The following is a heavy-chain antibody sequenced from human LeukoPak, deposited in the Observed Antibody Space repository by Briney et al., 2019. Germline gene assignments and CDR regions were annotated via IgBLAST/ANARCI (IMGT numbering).Heavy chain of an antibody. J-gene: IGHJ4*02. CDR2: ISYDGSNK. CDR3: ARDREEAGTTFGY. V-gene: IGHV3-30*04. D-gene: IGHD1-1*01. CDR1: GXXFSXXA. Sequence: PGGSLRLSCAASGXXFSXXAMHWVRXAPGKXLEWVAVISYDGSNKYYADSVKGRFTISRDNSKNTLYLQMNSLRAEDTAVYYCARDREEAGTTFGYWGQGTLVTVSS.